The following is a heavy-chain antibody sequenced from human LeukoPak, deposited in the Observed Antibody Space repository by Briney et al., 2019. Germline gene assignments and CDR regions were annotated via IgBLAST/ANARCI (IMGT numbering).Heavy chain of an antibody. V-gene: IGHV3-21*01. J-gene: IGHJ4*02. CDR3: ARGGRYYYDSSGYQPPDY. CDR2: ISSSGSYI. CDR1: GFTFSSFG. Sequence: GGSLRLSCAASGFTFSSFGMNWVRQAPGKGLEWVSSISSSGSYIYYADSVKGRFTISRDNAKNSLYLQMNSLRAEDTAVYYCARGGRYYYDSSGYQPPDYWGQGTLVTVSS. D-gene: IGHD3-22*01.